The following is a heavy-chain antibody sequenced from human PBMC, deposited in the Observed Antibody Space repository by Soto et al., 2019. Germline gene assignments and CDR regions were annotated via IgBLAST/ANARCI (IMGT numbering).Heavy chain of an antibody. Sequence: GESLKISCKGSGYSFTSYWIGWVRQMPGKGLEWMGIIYPGDSDTRYSPSFQGQVTISADKYISTAYLQWSSLKASDTAMYYCARHDSGGSYFYYGMDVWGQGTTVTVSS. D-gene: IGHD6-19*01. CDR3: ARHDSGGSYFYYGMDV. V-gene: IGHV5-51*01. CDR1: GYSFTSYW. J-gene: IGHJ6*02. CDR2: IYPGDSDT.